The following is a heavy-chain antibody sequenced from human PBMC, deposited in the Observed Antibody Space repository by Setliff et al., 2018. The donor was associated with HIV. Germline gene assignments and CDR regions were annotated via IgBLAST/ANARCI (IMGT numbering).Heavy chain of an antibody. CDR1: GGSISTGVYY. CDR2: ISASGST. Sequence: KTSETLSLTCTVSGGSISTGVYYWSWIRQPADKALEWIGRISASGSTNYNPSLESRVTLSIDTSNNQFSLKLTSVTAADTAVYYCARVYSRSWFFFDHWGQGILVTAPQ. D-gene: IGHD6-13*01. J-gene: IGHJ4*02. V-gene: IGHV4-61*02. CDR3: ARVYSRSWFFFDH.